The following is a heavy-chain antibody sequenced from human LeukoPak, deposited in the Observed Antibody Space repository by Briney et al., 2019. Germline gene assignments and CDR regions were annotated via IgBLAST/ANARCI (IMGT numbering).Heavy chain of an antibody. D-gene: IGHD3-22*01. Sequence: SETLSLTGTVSGGSISSSYYWGWIRQPPGKGLGRIGSVYYTGSTYYNPSLQSRVTISVDTSRNQFSLKLSSVTAADTAVFYCATLGNRASGYYVPSDYWGQGTLVTVSS. CDR2: VYYTGST. V-gene: IGHV4-39*07. J-gene: IGHJ4*02. CDR1: GGSISSSYY. CDR3: ATLGNRASGYYVPSDY.